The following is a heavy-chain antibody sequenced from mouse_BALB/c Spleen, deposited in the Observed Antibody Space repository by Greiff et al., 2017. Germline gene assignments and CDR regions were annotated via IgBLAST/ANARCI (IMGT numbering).Heavy chain of an antibody. CDR2: ISYSGST. CDR1: GYSITSDYA. V-gene: IGHV3-2*02. Sequence: VQLKESGPGLVKPSQSLSLTCTVTGYSITSDYAWNWIRQFPGNKLEWMGYISYSGSTSYNPSLKSRISITRDTSKNQFFLQLNSVTTEDTATYYCARIYYDYYAMDYWGQGTSVTVSS. J-gene: IGHJ4*01. D-gene: IGHD2-1*01. CDR3: ARIYYDYYAMDY.